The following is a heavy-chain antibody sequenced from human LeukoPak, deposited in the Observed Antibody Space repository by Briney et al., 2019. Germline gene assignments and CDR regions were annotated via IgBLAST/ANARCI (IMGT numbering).Heavy chain of an antibody. D-gene: IGHD3-10*01. J-gene: IGHJ4*02. CDR1: GFTFSSYA. Sequence: GGSLRLSCAASGFTFSSYAMSWVRQAPGKGLEWVSAISGSGGSTYYADSVKGRFTISRDNSKNTLYLQMNSLRSEDTAVYYCARGSERLLWFGESYFDYWGQGTLVTVSS. V-gene: IGHV3-23*01. CDR2: ISGSGGST. CDR3: ARGSERLLWFGESYFDY.